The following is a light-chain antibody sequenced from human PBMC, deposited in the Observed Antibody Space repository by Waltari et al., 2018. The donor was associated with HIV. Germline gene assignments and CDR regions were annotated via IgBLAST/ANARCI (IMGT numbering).Light chain of an antibody. CDR2: DDG. Sequence: SYVLTQPPSVSVAPGQTARITCGGDNIGSQSVHWYQQKPGQAPLLVVFDDGDRPSGIPERFSGSNSGNTATRTIGRVEAGDEADYYCQLWDTTSDHPVFGGGTKLTVL. V-gene: IGLV3-21*02. J-gene: IGLJ3*02. CDR3: QLWDTTSDHPV. CDR1: NIGSQS.